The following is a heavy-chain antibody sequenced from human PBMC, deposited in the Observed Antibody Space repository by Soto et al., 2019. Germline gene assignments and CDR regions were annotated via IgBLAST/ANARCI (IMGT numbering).Heavy chain of an antibody. Sequence: SETLSLTCTVSGGSVSSGSYYWSWIRQPPGKGLEWIGYIYYSGSTNYNPSLKSRVTMSVDTSKNQFSLKLSSVTAADTAVYYCARDRRYSGVDPWGQGTLVTVSS. CDR2: IYYSGST. J-gene: IGHJ5*02. CDR3: ARDRRYSGVDP. D-gene: IGHD6-13*01. V-gene: IGHV4-61*01. CDR1: GGSVSSGSYY.